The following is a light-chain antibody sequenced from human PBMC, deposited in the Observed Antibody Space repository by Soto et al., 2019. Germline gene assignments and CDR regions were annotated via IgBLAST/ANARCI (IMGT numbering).Light chain of an antibody. CDR1: QSINNW. CDR3: QQYDTYPLT. J-gene: IGKJ4*01. Sequence: DVQMTQSPSSLSAAVGDRVTITCRASQSINNWLAWYQQKPGKAPKFLIYEASTLETGVPSRFSGSASGTEFTLTISGLQPEYVASYYCQQYDTYPLTFGGGTRVELK. CDR2: EAS. V-gene: IGKV1-5*01.